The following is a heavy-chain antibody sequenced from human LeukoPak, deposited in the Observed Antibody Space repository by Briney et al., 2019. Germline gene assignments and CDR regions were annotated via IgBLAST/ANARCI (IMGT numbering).Heavy chain of an antibody. J-gene: IGHJ6*02. D-gene: IGHD2-8*01. CDR2: IWFDKNQ. CDR1: GFMLNDYG. CDR3: ARDRRCVNGVCHSPPGMDV. V-gene: IGHV3-33*01. Sequence: PGGSLRLSCAASGFMLNDYGMHWVRQAPGKGLEWVADIWFDKNQHFADSVKGRFAISRDISKNTVYLQINSLRAEDTAVYYCARDRRCVNGVCHSPPGMDVWGQGTTVTVSS.